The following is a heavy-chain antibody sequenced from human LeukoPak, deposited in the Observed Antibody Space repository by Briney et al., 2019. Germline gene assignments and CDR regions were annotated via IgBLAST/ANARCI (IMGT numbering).Heavy chain of an antibody. V-gene: IGHV3-33*01. D-gene: IGHD6-6*01. CDR2: IWYDGSNK. J-gene: IGHJ6*02. CDR3: ARDSGSSSSTPLIRYYYYYYGMDV. Sequence: GGSLRLSCAASGFTFSSYGMHWVRQAPGKGLEWVAVIWYDGSNKYYADSVKGRFTISRDNSKNTLYLQMNSLRAEDTAVYYCARDSGSSSSTPLIRYYYYYYGMDVWGRGTTVTVSS. CDR1: GFTFSSYG.